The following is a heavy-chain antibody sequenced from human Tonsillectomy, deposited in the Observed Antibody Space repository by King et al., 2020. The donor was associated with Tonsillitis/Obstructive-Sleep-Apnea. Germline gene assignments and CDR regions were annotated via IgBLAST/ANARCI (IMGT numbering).Heavy chain of an antibody. CDR1: GYSFTSYW. J-gene: IGHJ6*02. V-gene: IGHV5-10-1*03. CDR3: ARPYCSSTSCYGSDHYYYYAMDV. D-gene: IGHD2-2*01. CDR2: IDPSDSYT. Sequence: VQLVESGAEVKKPGESLRISCKGSGYSFTSYWISWVRQMPGKGLEWMGRIDPSDSYTNYSPSFQGHVTISVDKSISTAYLQWSSLKASDTAVYYCARPYCSSTSCYGSDHYYYYAMDVWGQGTTVTVSS.